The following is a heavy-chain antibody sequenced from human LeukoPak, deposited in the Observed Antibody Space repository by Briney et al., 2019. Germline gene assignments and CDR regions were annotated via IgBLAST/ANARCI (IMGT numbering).Heavy chain of an antibody. J-gene: IGHJ5*02. D-gene: IGHD2-15*01. CDR2: INPSGGST. CDR3: ARDACSGGSCYSGNWFDP. V-gene: IGHV1-46*01. Sequence: ASVKVSCKASGYTFTSYYMHWVRQAPGQGLEWMGIINPSGGSTSYAQKFQGRVTMTRDTSTSTVYMELSSLRSEDTAVYCCARDACSGGSCYSGNWFDPWGQGTLVTVSS. CDR1: GYTFTSYY.